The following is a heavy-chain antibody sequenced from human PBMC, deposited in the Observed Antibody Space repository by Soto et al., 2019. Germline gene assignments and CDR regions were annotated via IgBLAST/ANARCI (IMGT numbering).Heavy chain of an antibody. Sequence: GGSLRLSCAASGFTFSNYAMNWVRQAPGKELKWVSTISGSGDSTYYADSVKGRFTISRDNSKNTLDLQMNSLRAEDTAVYYCAKDKYVWGNYRGVFDYWGQGILVTVSS. CDR2: ISGSGDST. J-gene: IGHJ4*02. CDR3: AKDKYVWGNYRGVFDY. V-gene: IGHV3-23*01. CDR1: GFTFSNYA. D-gene: IGHD3-16*02.